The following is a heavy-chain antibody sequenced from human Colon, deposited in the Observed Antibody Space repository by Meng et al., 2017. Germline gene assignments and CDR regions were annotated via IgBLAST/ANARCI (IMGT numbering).Heavy chain of an antibody. CDR1: GFSVSSDF. CDR2: IHSSAGT. J-gene: IGHJ4*02. CDR3: ANRFV. V-gene: IGHV3-66*02. D-gene: IGHD2-15*01. Sequence: GRLVESGGGLVKPGGSLRLSCAVSGFSVSSDFMIWVRQAPGKGLEWVSMIHSSAGTFFADSVKGRFTVSTDNSKNTLYLQMNSLRIEDTAVYHCANRFVWGLGTLVTVSS.